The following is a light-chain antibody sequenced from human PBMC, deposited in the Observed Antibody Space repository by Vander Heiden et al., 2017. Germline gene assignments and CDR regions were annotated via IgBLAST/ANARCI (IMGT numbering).Light chain of an antibody. J-gene: IGKJ1*01. Sequence: ETVMTQSPVTLSVSPGERATLSCRASQSVAIHLAWYQQKPGQAPRLLIYGSSTRATGIPARFSARGSGTEFTLSISRLQSEDSAVYFCQQDSNWPRTFGQGTKVEI. V-gene: IGKV3-15*01. CDR3: QQDSNWPRT. CDR1: QSVAIH. CDR2: GSS.